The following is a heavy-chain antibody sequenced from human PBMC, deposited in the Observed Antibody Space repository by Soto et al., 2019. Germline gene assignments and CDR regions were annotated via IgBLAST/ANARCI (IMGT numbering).Heavy chain of an antibody. V-gene: IGHV1-69*01. CDR2: IIPIFGTA. CDR1: GGTFSSYA. J-gene: IGHJ5*02. Sequence: QVQLLQSGAEVKKPGSSVKVSCKASGGTFSSYAISWVRQAPGQGLEWMGGIIPIFGTANYAQKFQGRVTITADESTSTAYMELSSLRSEDTAVYYCARAKEYYYDSSGYYYEWFDPWGQGTLVTVSS. D-gene: IGHD3-22*01. CDR3: ARAKEYYYDSSGYYYEWFDP.